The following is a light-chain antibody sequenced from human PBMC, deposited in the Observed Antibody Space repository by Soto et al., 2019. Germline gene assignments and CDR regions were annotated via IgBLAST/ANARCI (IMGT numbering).Light chain of an antibody. CDR3: VAWDDSLRGPV. CDR1: NSNIGNNY. CDR2: RNY. J-gene: IGLJ2*01. V-gene: IGLV1-47*01. Sequence: QSVLTQPPSASGTPGQRVTVPCSGSNSNIGNNYVYWYQHLPGTAPKLLIYRNYQRPSGVPERYSGSKSGTSATLAISGLRPDDEADYYCVAWDDSLRGPVFCGGTKLTVL.